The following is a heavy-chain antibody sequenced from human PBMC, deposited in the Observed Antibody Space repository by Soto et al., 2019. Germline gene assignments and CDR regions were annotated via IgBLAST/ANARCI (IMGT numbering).Heavy chain of an antibody. CDR2: IYWNGIE. Sequence: QITLRASGPALVKPTQTLTLTCTFSGFSLTTSGEAVGWIRQPPGKALEWLALIYWNGIELYSPSLKSRLSITKDTSKNHVVLTMANMDPVDTATYYCAHGDPLDFHFWGQGTLVTVSP. V-gene: IGHV2-5*01. J-gene: IGHJ4*02. CDR3: AHGDPLDFHF. CDR1: GFSLTTSGEA. D-gene: IGHD3-10*01.